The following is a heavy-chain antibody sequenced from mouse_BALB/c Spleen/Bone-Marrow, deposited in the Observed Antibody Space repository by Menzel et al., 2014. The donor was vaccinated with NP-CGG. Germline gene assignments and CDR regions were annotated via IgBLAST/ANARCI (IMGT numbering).Heavy chain of an antibody. V-gene: IGHV1S81*02. CDR3: TRSELRRGGYALDY. Sequence: QVQLQQSRAELVKPGASVKLSCKASGYSFTSYWMHWVKQRPGQGLEWIGEISPSNGRSDYNEKFKRKATLTVDKSSSTAYMQLSGLTSEDSAVYYCTRSELRRGGYALDYWGLGTSVTVSS. CDR1: GYSFTSYW. CDR2: ISPSNGRS. D-gene: IGHD2-12*01. J-gene: IGHJ4*01.